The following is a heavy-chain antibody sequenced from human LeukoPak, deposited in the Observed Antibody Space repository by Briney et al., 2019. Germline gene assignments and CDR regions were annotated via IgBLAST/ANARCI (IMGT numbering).Heavy chain of an antibody. D-gene: IGHD3-3*01. J-gene: IGHJ4*02. V-gene: IGHV4-4*02. CDR2: IYYTGSV. CDR3: ARHYDLWSAYSY. Sequence: SGTLSLTCSVYGGSIKNDYWWTWVGQSPGEGLEWIGEIYYTGSVNYNLSLGSRVTISRDTSKSQFSLMLRSVTAADTAVYYCARHYDLWSAYSYWGQGLLVTVSS. CDR1: GGSIKNDYW.